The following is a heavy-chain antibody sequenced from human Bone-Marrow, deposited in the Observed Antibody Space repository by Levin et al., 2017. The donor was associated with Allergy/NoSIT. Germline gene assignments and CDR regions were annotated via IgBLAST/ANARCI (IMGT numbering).Heavy chain of an antibody. J-gene: IGHJ4*02. CDR3: ASTSSTSCYYY. CDR2: ISSSSSTI. CDR1: GFTFSSSS. Sequence: LSLTCAASGFTFSSSSMNWVRQAPGKGLEWVSYISSSSSTIYYADSVKGRFTISRDNAKNSLYLQMNSLRAEDTAVYYCASTSSTSCYYYWGQGTLVTVSS. D-gene: IGHD2-2*01. V-gene: IGHV3-48*01.